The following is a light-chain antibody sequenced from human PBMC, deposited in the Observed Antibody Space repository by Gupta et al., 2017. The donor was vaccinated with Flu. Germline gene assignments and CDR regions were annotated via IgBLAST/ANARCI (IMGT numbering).Light chain of an antibody. CDR2: KDN. Sequence: SYELTQPDSVSVSPGQTARITCSGEALAKKYGHWYQQKPGQAPKLLIYKDNERASGTPERFSGSSSGTTVTLTISAAQADDEADYYCQSADSSDTSWVFGGGTKLTVL. CDR3: QSADSSDTSWV. J-gene: IGLJ3*02. V-gene: IGLV3-25*02. CDR1: ALAKKY.